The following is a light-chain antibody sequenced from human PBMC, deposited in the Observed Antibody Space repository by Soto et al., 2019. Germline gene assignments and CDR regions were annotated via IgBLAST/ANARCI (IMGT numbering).Light chain of an antibody. Sequence: QSVLTQPRSVSGSPGQSVTIYCTGTSSDVGGYNYVSWYQQHPGRAPKFMIYDVTKRPSGVPDRFSGSKSGNTASLTISGLQVEDEADYYCCSYAGSYFVFGTGTKVTVL. V-gene: IGLV2-11*01. CDR3: CSYAGSYFV. CDR1: SSDVGGYNY. J-gene: IGLJ1*01. CDR2: DVT.